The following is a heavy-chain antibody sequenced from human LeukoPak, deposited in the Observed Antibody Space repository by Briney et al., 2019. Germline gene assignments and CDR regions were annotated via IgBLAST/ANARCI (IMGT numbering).Heavy chain of an antibody. D-gene: IGHD5-18*01. V-gene: IGHV1-3*03. CDR1: GFTFTSYA. J-gene: IGHJ4*02. Sequence: GGSLRLSCAASGFTFTSYAMHWVRQAPGQRLEWMGWINAGNGNTKYSQEFQGRVTITRDTSASTAYMELSSLRSEDMAVYYCAREGYSYGYLAYYFDYWGQGTLVTVSS. CDR2: INAGNGNT. CDR3: AREGYSYGYLAYYFDY.